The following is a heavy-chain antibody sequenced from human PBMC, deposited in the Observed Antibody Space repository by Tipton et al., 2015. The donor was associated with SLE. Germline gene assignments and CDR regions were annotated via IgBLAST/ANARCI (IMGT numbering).Heavy chain of an antibody. V-gene: IGHV4-39*07. CDR1: GGSISSSSYS. CDR2: IYYSGST. CDR3: ARHQPVIAAALDY. J-gene: IGHJ4*02. Sequence: TLSLTCTVSGGSISSSSYSWGWIRQPPGKGLEWIGSIYYSGSTYYNPSLKSRVTISVDTSKNQFSLKLSSVTAADTAVYYCARHQPVIAAALDYWGQGTLVTVSS. D-gene: IGHD6-13*01.